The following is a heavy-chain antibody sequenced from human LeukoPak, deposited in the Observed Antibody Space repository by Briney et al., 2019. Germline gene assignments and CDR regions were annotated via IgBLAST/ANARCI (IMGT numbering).Heavy chain of an antibody. CDR1: GFTFSSYA. Sequence: GSLRLSCAASGFTFSSYAMSWVRQAPGKGLEWIGEINHSGSTNYNPSLKSRLTISVDTSKNQFSLKLSSVTAADTAVYYCARRSRYSYGPAHYYYYYYMDVWGKGTTVTVSS. V-gene: IGHV4-34*01. CDR2: INHSGST. J-gene: IGHJ6*03. CDR3: ARRSRYSYGPAHYYYYYYMDV. D-gene: IGHD5-18*01.